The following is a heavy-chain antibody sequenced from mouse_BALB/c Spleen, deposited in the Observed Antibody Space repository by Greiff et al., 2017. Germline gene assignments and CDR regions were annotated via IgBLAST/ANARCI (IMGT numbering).Heavy chain of an antibody. J-gene: IGHJ3*01. CDR1: GYTFTSYD. V-gene: IGHV1S56*01. CDR2: IFPGDGST. Sequence: QVHVKQSGAELVKPGASVKLSCKASGYTFTSYDINWVRQRPEQGLEWIGWIFPGDGSTKYNEKFKGKATLTTDKSSSTAYMQLSRLTSEDSAVYFCARNFAHYYGSSSSYWGQGTLVTVSA. D-gene: IGHD1-1*01. CDR3: ARNFAHYYGSSSSY.